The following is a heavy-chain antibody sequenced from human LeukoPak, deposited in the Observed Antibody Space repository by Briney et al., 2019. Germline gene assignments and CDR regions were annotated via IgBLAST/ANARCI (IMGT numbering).Heavy chain of an antibody. V-gene: IGHV3-74*01. D-gene: IGHD6-6*01. Sequence: GGSLRLSCAASGFTFSSYWMHWVHQAPGKGLVWVSRINSDGSSTNYADAVKGRFTISRDDAENTLYLQMNSLRAEDTAIYYCARDIRRYSTSSSAFDIWGQGTMVTVSS. J-gene: IGHJ3*02. CDR3: ARDIRRYSTSSSAFDI. CDR2: INSDGSST. CDR1: GFTFSSYW.